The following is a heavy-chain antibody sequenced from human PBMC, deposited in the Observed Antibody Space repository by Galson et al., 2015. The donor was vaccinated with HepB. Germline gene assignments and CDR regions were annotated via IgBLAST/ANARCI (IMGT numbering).Heavy chain of an antibody. V-gene: IGHV1-69*02. Sequence: SVKVSCKASGGPFSSYTLSWVRQAPGQGLEWMGRIIPIHDITNYSQKFRGRVTITADKSTTTVYMELSSLRSEDTAVYYCARAPFVVVTTIHPFDYWGQGTLVTVSS. CDR2: IIPIHDIT. CDR3: ARAPFVVVTTIHPFDY. J-gene: IGHJ4*02. D-gene: IGHD2-21*02. CDR1: GGPFSSYT.